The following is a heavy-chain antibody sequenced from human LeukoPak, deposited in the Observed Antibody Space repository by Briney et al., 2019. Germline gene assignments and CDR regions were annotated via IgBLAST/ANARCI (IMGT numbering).Heavy chain of an antibody. V-gene: IGHV1-2*02. J-gene: IGHJ4*02. D-gene: IGHD1-26*01. Sequence: VASVTVSCTASGYTFTDYYMHWVRPAPGQGLEWMGWINPNSGGTNYAQKFQGRVTLTRDTSISTAYMELSRLRSDDTAVYYCARDDELLLDYWGQGTLVTVSS. CDR2: INPNSGGT. CDR3: ARDDELLLDY. CDR1: GYTFTDYY.